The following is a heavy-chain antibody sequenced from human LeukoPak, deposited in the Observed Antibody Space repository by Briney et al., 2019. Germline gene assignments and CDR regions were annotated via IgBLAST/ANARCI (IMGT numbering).Heavy chain of an antibody. V-gene: IGHV3-23*05. Sequence: GGSLRLSCVGYGYSFSTYSMTWVRQAPGKGLEWVSSIYNSGSEVFYADSVKGRFTLSRDNSQNTLYLQMNSLRVEDTAIYYCAKDVVPDSGWDIDYWGQGTLVTVSS. CDR3: AKDVVPDSGWDIDY. CDR1: GYSFSTYS. J-gene: IGHJ4*02. D-gene: IGHD6-25*01. CDR2: IYNSGSEV.